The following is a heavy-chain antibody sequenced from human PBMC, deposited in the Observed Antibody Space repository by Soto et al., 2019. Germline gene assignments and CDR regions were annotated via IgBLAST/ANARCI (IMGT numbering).Heavy chain of an antibody. J-gene: IGHJ5*02. CDR1: GYSFTSYW. D-gene: IGHD3-9*01. CDR3: ATFSYDILTGSPNWFDP. V-gene: IGHV5-51*01. Sequence: GESLKISCKGSGYSFTSYWIGWVRQMPGKGLEWMGIIYPGDSDTRYSPSFQGQVTISADKSISTAYLQWSSLKDSDTAMYYCATFSYDILTGSPNWFDPWGQGTLVTVSS. CDR2: IYPGDSDT.